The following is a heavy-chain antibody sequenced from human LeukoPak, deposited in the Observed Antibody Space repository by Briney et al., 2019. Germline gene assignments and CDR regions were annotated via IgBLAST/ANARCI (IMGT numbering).Heavy chain of an antibody. Sequence: ASVKVSCKASGGTFSSYAISWVRQAPGQGLEWMGGIIPIFGTASYAQKFQGRVTITADESTSTAYMELSSLRSEDTAVYYCARAVRRRTLGAFDIWGQGTMVTVSS. J-gene: IGHJ3*02. CDR2: IIPIFGTA. D-gene: IGHD1-7*01. V-gene: IGHV1-69*13. CDR1: GGTFSSYA. CDR3: ARAVRRRTLGAFDI.